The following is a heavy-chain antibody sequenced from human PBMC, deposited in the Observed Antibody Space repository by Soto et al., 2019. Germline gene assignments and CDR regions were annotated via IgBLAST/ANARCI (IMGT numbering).Heavy chain of an antibody. CDR2: IIPHFGAA. Sequence: QVQLVQSGAEVKKPGSSVKVSCKASGGPFSNYAISWVRQAPGQGLVWMGGIIPHFGAANYAQKFQGRVTIAAAESTSRADMELISLRSDDTAVYYCAREGYGDYGKPFDYWGQGTMVTVSS. D-gene: IGHD4-17*01. CDR3: AREGYGDYGKPFDY. CDR1: GGPFSNYA. V-gene: IGHV1-69*01. J-gene: IGHJ4*02.